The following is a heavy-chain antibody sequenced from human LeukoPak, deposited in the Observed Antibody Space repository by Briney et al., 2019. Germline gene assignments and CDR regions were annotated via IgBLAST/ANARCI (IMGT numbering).Heavy chain of an antibody. D-gene: IGHD6-13*01. CDR3: ARDPFRSSFDI. Sequence: SETLSLTCTVSGGSVILHHWTWIRQPAGKGLEWIGRFHTSGTTNYNPSLQGRVTVSVDASKTQLTLKMTSATAADTGVYFCARDPFRSSFDIWGQGILVAVSS. V-gene: IGHV4-4*07. CDR1: GGSVILHH. CDR2: FHTSGTT. J-gene: IGHJ4*02.